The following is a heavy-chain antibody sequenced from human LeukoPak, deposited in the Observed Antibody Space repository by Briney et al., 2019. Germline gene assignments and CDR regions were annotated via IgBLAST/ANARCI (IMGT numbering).Heavy chain of an antibody. CDR1: GFTFSSYS. V-gene: IGHV3-21*01. Sequence: PGGSLRLSCAASGFTFSSYSMNWVRQAPGKGLEWVSSISSSSSYIYYADSVKGRFTISRDNAKNSLYLQMNSLRAGDTAVYYCARSSPHCSSTSCYNDAFDIWGQGTMVTVSS. CDR3: ARSSPHCSSTSCYNDAFDI. J-gene: IGHJ3*02. D-gene: IGHD2-2*02. CDR2: ISSSSSYI.